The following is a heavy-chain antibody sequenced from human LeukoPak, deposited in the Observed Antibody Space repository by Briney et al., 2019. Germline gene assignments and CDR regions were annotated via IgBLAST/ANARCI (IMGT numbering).Heavy chain of an antibody. V-gene: IGHV4-39*01. CDR2: IYYSGST. Sequence: SETLSLTCAVSGGSISSSSYYWGWIRQPPGKGLEWIGSIYYSGSTYYNPSLQSRVTISVDTSKNQFSLKLNSVTAADTAVYYCASFYCSGGSCYQYFSYYYMDVWGKGTTVTISS. CDR3: ASFYCSGGSCYQYFSYYYMDV. D-gene: IGHD2-15*01. CDR1: GGSISSSSYY. J-gene: IGHJ6*03.